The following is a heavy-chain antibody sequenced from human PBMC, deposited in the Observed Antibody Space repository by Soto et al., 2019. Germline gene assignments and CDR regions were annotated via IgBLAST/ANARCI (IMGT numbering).Heavy chain of an antibody. CDR2: IIPILGIA. J-gene: IGHJ4*02. D-gene: IGHD4-17*01. CDR1: GGTFSSYT. Sequence: QVQLVQSGAEVKKPGSSVKVSCKASGGTFSSYTISWVRQAPGQGLEWMGRIIPILGIANYAQKFQGRVTITADKSTSTAYMELSSLRSEDTAVYYCARDYGDYVFDYCGQGTLVTVSS. CDR3: ARDYGDYVFDY. V-gene: IGHV1-69*02.